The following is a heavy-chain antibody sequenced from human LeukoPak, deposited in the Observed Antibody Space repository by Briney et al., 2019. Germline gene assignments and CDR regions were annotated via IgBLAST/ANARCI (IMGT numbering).Heavy chain of an antibody. CDR2: ISYDGHNT. D-gene: IGHD6-13*01. V-gene: IGHV3-74*01. J-gene: IGHJ4*02. Sequence: GGSLRLSCAASEITLSNYWIHWVRQAPGKGLVWVSRISYDGHNTNYADSVKGRFTISRDNSKNTLYLQMNSLRAEDTAVYYCAKDTEYSSSWYHDYWGQGTLVTVSS. CDR1: EITLSNYW. CDR3: AKDTEYSSSWYHDY.